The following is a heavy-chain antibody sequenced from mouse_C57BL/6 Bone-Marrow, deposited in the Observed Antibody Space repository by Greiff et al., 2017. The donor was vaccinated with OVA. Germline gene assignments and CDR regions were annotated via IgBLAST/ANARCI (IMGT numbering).Heavy chain of an antibody. V-gene: IGHV1-81*01. CDR3: ARRDYCGSSWFAY. J-gene: IGHJ3*01. CDR2: IYPRSGNT. CDR1: GYTFTSYG. Sequence: VKVVESGAELARPGASVKLSCKASGYTFTSYGISWVKQRTGQGLEWIGEIYPRSGNTYYNEKFKGKATLTAVKSSSTAYMELRSLTSEDSAVYFCARRDYCGSSWFAYWGQGTLVTVSA. D-gene: IGHD1-1*01.